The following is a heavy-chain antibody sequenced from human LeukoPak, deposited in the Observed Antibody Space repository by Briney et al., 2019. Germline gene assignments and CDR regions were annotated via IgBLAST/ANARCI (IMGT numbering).Heavy chain of an antibody. V-gene: IGHV3-33*01. Sequence: GGSLRLSCAASGFTFSSNGMHWVRQAPGKGLEWVAMIWYDGSNEYYADSVKGRFTISRDNSRNTLYLQMNSLGADDTAVYYCARASDKVRGHFDYWGQGTLVTVSS. CDR1: GFTFSSNG. D-gene: IGHD3-10*01. CDR3: ARASDKVRGHFDY. J-gene: IGHJ4*02. CDR2: IWYDGSNE.